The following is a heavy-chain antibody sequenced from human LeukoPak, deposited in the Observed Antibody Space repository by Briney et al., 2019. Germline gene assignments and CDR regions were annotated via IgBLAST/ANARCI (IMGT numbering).Heavy chain of an antibody. J-gene: IGHJ4*02. Sequence: GGSLRLSCAASGFTFSGFWMTWVRQAPGKGLEWVASINQDGSEKYYVDSVKGQFTISRDNAKNSLYLQMNSLRPEDTAVYYCAKAAYDSSGSWYYFDYWGQGTLVTVSS. CDR3: AKAAYDSSGSWYYFDY. CDR2: INQDGSEK. D-gene: IGHD3-22*01. V-gene: IGHV3-7*01. CDR1: GFTFSGFW.